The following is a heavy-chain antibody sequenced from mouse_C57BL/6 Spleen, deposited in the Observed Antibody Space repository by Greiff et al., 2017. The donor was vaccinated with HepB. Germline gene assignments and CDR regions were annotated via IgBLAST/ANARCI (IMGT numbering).Heavy chain of an antibody. V-gene: IGHV7-3*01. CDR2: IRNKANGYTT. CDR1: GFTFTDYY. CDR3: ARYERGPHYFDY. D-gene: IGHD6-1*01. J-gene: IGHJ2*01. Sequence: EVKLVESGGGLVQPGGSLSLSCAASGFTFTDYYMSWVRQPPGKALEWLGFIRNKANGYTTEYSASVKGRFTISRDNSQSILYLQMNALRAEDSATYYCARYERGPHYFDYWGQGTTLTVSS.